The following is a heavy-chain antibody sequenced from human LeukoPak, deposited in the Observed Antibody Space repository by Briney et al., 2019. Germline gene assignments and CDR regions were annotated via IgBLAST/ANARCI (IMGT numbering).Heavy chain of an antibody. CDR1: GFTFSSYA. V-gene: IGHV3-23*01. Sequence: GGSLRLSCAASGFTFSSYAMSWVRQAPGKGLEWVSAISGSGGSTYYADSVKGRFTISRDNSKNTLYLQMNSLKADDTAIYYCAPGRSSSGSLAFDYWGQGTLVTVSS. CDR3: APGRSSSGSLAFDY. J-gene: IGHJ4*02. CDR2: ISGSGGST. D-gene: IGHD3-22*01.